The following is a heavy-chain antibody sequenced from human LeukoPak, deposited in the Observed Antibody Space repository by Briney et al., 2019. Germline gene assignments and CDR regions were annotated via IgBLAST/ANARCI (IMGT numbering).Heavy chain of an antibody. V-gene: IGHV3-74*01. D-gene: IGHD5-18*01. CDR1: GFTFSSYW. Sequence: GGSLRLSCAASGFTFSSYWMDWVRHAPGKGLVWVSRIHPDGKNTAYADSVKGRFTISRDNARNTLFLQMNSLRAEDAAVYYCATYVDTVRYDAFDVWGQGTMVTVSS. J-gene: IGHJ3*01. CDR3: ATYVDTVRYDAFDV. CDR2: IHPDGKNT.